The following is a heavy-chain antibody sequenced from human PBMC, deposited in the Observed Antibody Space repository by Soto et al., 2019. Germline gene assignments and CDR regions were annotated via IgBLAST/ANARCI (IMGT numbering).Heavy chain of an antibody. CDR2: IIPMFGTP. CDR1: GGTFSSHA. Sequence: QVQLVQSGAEVKKPGSSVRVSCKASGGTFSSHAFTWVRQAPGQGLEWMGGIIPMFGTPNYAQKYQGRLTITAESGTSYMELRSLRAENTAVFFCARDRVVGDGYSFGIFDLWGQGTLVTVSS. V-gene: IGHV1-69*01. J-gene: IGHJ4*02. D-gene: IGHD5-18*01. CDR3: ARDRVVGDGYSFGIFDL.